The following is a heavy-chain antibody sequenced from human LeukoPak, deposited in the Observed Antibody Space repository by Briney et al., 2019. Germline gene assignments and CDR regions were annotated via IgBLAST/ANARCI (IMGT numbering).Heavy chain of an antibody. V-gene: IGHV1-18*01. J-gene: IGHJ4*02. CDR2: ISAYNGNT. Sequence: ASVKVSCKASGYTFTSYGISWVRQAPGQGLEWMGWISAYNGNTNYAQKLQGRVTMTTDTSTSTAYMELSSLRSEDTAVYYCARDDEIYSSYDSTWGQGTLVTVSS. CDR1: GYTFTSYG. CDR3: ARDDEIYSSYDST. D-gene: IGHD5-12*01.